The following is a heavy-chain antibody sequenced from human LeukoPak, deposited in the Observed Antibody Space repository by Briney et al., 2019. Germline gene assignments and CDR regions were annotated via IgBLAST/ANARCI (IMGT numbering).Heavy chain of an antibody. CDR2: INPNSGGT. CDR1: GCTFTGYY. J-gene: IGHJ5*02. D-gene: IGHD6-19*01. Sequence: GASVKVSCKASGCTFTGYYMHWVRQAPGQGLEWMGWINPNSGGTNYAQKFQGRVTMTRDTSISTAYMELSRLRSDDTAAYYCARLSVAGTDWFDPWGQGTLVTVSS. CDR3: ARLSVAGTDWFDP. V-gene: IGHV1-2*02.